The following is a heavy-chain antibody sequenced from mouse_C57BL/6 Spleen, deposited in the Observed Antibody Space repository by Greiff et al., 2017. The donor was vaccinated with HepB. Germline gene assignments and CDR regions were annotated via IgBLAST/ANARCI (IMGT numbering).Heavy chain of an antibody. J-gene: IGHJ3*01. CDR2: IRLKSDNYAT. CDR3: TGGGYYHAWFAY. CDR1: GFTFSNYW. D-gene: IGHD2-3*01. V-gene: IGHV6-3*01. Sequence: EVKLMESGGGLVQPGGSMKLSCVASGFTFSNYWMNWVRQSPEKGLEWVAQIRLKSDNYATHYAESVKGRFTISRDDSKSSVYLQMNNLRAEDTGIYYCTGGGYYHAWFAYWGQGTLVTVSA.